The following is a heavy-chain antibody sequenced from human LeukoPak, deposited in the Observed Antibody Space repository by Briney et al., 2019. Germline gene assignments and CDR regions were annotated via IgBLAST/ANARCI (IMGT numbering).Heavy chain of an antibody. CDR3: ARPGRSYGISGYYFSY. J-gene: IGHJ4*02. Sequence: GGPLTLSCGAWGFTLSNFGVQGVRQTRGKGVEGVADIWFDGNNKYYADSVKGRFAISRDNSKNTLYLQMNSLRAEDTAVYYCARPGRSYGISGYYFSYWGQGTLVTVSS. CDR2: IWFDGNNK. D-gene: IGHD3-22*01. CDR1: GFTLSNFG. V-gene: IGHV3-33*01.